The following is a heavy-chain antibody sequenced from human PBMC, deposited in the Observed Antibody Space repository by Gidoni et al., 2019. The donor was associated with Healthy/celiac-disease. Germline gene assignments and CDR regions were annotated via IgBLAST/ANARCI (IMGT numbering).Heavy chain of an antibody. Sequence: QVQLVQSGAEVKKPGSSVKVSCKASGGTFSSYAISWVRQAPGQGLEWMGGIIPIFGTANYAQKFQGRVTITADESTSTAYMELSSLRSEDTAVYYCARVSDDYVWGSYREDAFDIWGQGTMVTVSS. J-gene: IGHJ3*02. CDR2: IIPIFGTA. CDR1: GGTFSSYA. CDR3: ARVSDDYVWGSYREDAFDI. D-gene: IGHD3-16*02. V-gene: IGHV1-69*01.